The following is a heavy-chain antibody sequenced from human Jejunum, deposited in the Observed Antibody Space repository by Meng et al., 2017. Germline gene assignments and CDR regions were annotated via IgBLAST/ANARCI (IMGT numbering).Heavy chain of an antibody. CDR2: ISTDGRTT. Sequence: EVRLVGPGVGLLHPGGSRRLSCAASGFTFSNQSMSWVRQAPGKGLEWVSRISTDGRTTNYADSVKGRFTISRDNSKNTLYLQMNSLRAEDTAVYYCIRGRGDKYGYFDYWGQGTLVTASS. V-gene: IGHV3-74*02. J-gene: IGHJ4*02. D-gene: IGHD5-18*01. CDR1: GFTFSNQS. CDR3: IRGRGDKYGYFDY.